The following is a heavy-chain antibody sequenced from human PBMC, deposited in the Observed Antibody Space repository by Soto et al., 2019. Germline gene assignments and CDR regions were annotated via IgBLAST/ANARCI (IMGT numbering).Heavy chain of an antibody. V-gene: IGHV4-39*01. CDR1: GGSISSSSYY. CDR2: IYYSGST. CDR3: ARPSDYGDRYDRFFDY. Sequence: PSETLSLTCTVSGGSISSSSYYWGWIRQPPGKGLEWIGSIYYSGSTYYNPSLKSRVTISVDTSKNQFSLKLSSVTAADTAVYYCARPSDYGDRYDRFFDYWGQGTLVTVSS. J-gene: IGHJ4*02. D-gene: IGHD4-17*01.